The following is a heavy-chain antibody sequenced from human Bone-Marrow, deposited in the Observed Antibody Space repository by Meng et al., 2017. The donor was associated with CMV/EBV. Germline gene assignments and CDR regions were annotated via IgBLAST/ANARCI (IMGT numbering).Heavy chain of an antibody. CDR3: GRDPYSIAEGDN. CDR2: MNWNGGRT. D-gene: IGHD6-13*01. V-gene: IGHV3-20*04. CDR1: GFTFDDYG. J-gene: IGHJ4*02. Sequence: GGSLRLSCAASGFTFDDYGMSWVRQAPGKGLEWVSGMNWNGGRTGYADSVKGRFTISRDNAKDSLYLQMNSLRAEDTAMYYCGRDPYSIAEGDNWGQGTLVTVSS.